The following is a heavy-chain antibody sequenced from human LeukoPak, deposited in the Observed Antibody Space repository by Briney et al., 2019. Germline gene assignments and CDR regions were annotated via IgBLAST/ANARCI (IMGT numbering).Heavy chain of an antibody. J-gene: IGHJ6*04. D-gene: IGHD3-10*01. CDR2: INPNSGGT. Sequence: ASVKVSCKASGYTFTGYYMHWVRQAPGQGLEWMGWINPNSGGTNYAQKFQGRVTMTRDTSISTDYMELSRLRSDDTAVYYCARGNLWFGELSSMDVWGKGTTVTISS. V-gene: IGHV1-2*02. CDR1: GYTFTGYY. CDR3: ARGNLWFGELSSMDV.